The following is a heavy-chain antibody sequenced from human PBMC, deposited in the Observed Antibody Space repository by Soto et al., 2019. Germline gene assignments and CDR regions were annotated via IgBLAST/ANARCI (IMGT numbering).Heavy chain of an antibody. J-gene: IGHJ4*02. CDR3: ARQDRLTGTTN. V-gene: IGHV5-10-1*01. Sequence: VESLKISCKGSGYTFTTYWITWLLQMPGKGLEWMGRIDPSDSYTNYSPSFQGHVTISTDKSIATAYLQWSSLKASDTAMYYCARQDRLTGTTNWGQGTLVTVSS. CDR1: GYTFTTYW. D-gene: IGHD3-9*01. CDR2: IDPSDSYT.